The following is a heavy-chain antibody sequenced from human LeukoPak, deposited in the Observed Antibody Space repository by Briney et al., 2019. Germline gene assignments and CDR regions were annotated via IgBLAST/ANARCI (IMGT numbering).Heavy chain of an antibody. CDR2: INSDGSST. V-gene: IGHV3-74*01. D-gene: IGHD6-19*01. CDR3: ARDSGWGTGFDN. CDR1: GFTFKNYW. J-gene: IGHJ4*02. Sequence: GGSLRLSCAASGFTFKNYWMHWVRQAPGKGLVWVSRINSDGSSTNYADSVKGRFTISRDNAKNTLYLQMNSLRAEDTAVYYCARDSGWGTGFDNWGQGTLVTVSS.